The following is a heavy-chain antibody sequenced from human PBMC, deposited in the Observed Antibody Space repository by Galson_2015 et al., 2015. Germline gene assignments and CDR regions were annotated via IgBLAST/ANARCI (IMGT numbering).Heavy chain of an antibody. CDR3: AKGQPLTWAFGGFTS. CDR1: GFTFDDYA. Sequence: SLRLSCAASGFTFDDYAMHWVRQAPGKGLEWVSGISWNSGSIGYADSVKGRFTISRDNAKNSLYLQMNSLRAEDTALYYCAKGQPLTWAFGGFTSWAQGPLVTFSS. CDR2: ISWNSGSI. J-gene: IGHJ5*02. V-gene: IGHV3-9*01. D-gene: IGHD3-3*01.